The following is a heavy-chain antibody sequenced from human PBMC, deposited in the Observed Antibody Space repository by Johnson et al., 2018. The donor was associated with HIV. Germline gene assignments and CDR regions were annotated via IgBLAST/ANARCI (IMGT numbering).Heavy chain of an antibody. CDR2: IYSGGST. CDR3: ARDPYYDFLTGPRDAFDI. CDR1: GFTVSNYY. D-gene: IGHD3-9*01. J-gene: IGHJ3*02. Sequence: VQLVESGGGLVQPGGSLRLSCAASGFTVSNYYMTWVRQSPGKGLEWVSVIYSGGSTYYADSVKGRFTISRDTSKNTLYLQMNSLRAEDTAVYYCARDPYYDFLTGPRDAFDIWGQGTMVTVS. V-gene: IGHV3-66*01.